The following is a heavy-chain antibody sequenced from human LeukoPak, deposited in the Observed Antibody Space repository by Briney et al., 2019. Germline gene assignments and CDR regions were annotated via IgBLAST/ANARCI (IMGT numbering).Heavy chain of an antibody. V-gene: IGHV3-33*01. CDR3: ARDKTTIPSFDY. Sequence: HPGGSLRLSCAASGFTFSSYGMHWVRQAPGKGLEWVAVTWYDGSNKYYADSVKGRFTISRDNSKNTLYLQMNSLRAEDTAVYYCARDKTTIPSFDYWGQGTLVTVSS. D-gene: IGHD1-1*01. CDR1: GFTFSSYG. CDR2: TWYDGSNK. J-gene: IGHJ4*02.